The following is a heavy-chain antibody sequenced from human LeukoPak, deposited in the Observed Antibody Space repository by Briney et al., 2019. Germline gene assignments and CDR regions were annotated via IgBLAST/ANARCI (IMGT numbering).Heavy chain of an antibody. D-gene: IGHD6-13*01. J-gene: IGHJ6*03. CDR3: ASFKTGTYYYYMDV. V-gene: IGHV3-33*01. CDR2: IWYDGSNK. Sequence: SGGSLRLSCAASGFIFSSYGMHWVRPAPGKGLECVAVIWYDGSNKYYADSVKGRFTISRDNSKNTLYLQMNSLRAEDTAVYYCASFKTGTYYYYMDVWGKGTTVTVSS. CDR1: GFIFSSYG.